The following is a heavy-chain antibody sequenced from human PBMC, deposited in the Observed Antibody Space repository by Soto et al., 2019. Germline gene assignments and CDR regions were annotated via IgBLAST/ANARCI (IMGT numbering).Heavy chain of an antibody. J-gene: IGHJ4*02. CDR1: GFSLSTRGVG. V-gene: IGHV2-5*02. CDR3: AHRPIYGSGSHFDY. Sequence: QITLKESGPTLVKPTQTLTLTCTFSGFSLSTRGVGVGWIRQPPGKALEWLALIYWDDDKRYSPSLNSRLTITKDTSKNPVVLTMTNIDPVDTATYYWAHRPIYGSGSHFDYWGQGTLVTVSA. CDR2: IYWDDDK. D-gene: IGHD3-10*01.